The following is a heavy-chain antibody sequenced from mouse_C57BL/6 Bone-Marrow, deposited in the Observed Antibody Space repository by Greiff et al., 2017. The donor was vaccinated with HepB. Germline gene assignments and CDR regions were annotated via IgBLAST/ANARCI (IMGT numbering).Heavy chain of an antibody. CDR2: IHPNSGST. D-gene: IGHD1-1*01. Sequence: QVQLKQPGAELVKPGASVKLSCKASGYTFTSYWMHWVKQRPGQGLEWIGMIHPNSGSTNYNEKFKSKATLTVDKSSSTAYMQLSSLTSEASAVYYCARGYGSSYYWYFDVWGTGTTVTVSS. V-gene: IGHV1-64*01. CDR1: GYTFTSYW. CDR3: ARGYGSSYYWYFDV. J-gene: IGHJ1*03.